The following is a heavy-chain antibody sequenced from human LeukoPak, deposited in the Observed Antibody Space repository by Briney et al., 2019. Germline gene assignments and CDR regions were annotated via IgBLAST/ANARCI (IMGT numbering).Heavy chain of an antibody. CDR1: GGSICSGSYY. CDR2: IYTSGST. CDR3: ARGPMTTKGWFDP. D-gene: IGHD4-17*01. Sequence: SQTLSLTCTVSGGSICSGSYYWSWIRQPAGKGLEWIGRIYTSGSTNYNPSLKSRVTISVDTSKNQFSLKLSSVTAADTAVYYCARGPMTTKGWFDPWGQGTLVTVSS. V-gene: IGHV4-61*02. J-gene: IGHJ5*02.